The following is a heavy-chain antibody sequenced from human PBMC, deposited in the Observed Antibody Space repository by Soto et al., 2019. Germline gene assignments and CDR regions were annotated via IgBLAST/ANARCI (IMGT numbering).Heavy chain of an antibody. CDR1: GFSLSTSRVG. J-gene: IGHJ4*02. Sequence: QITLKESGTPLVKPTQTLTLTCTLSGFSLSTSRVGVGWIRQPPGKALEWLAVIYWDDTKTYRPSLKSRLTITNDTSKNQVALTMTNVDPVDTATYYCAHAYGGRSLYWGQGTLVTVSS. D-gene: IGHD1-26*01. V-gene: IGHV2-5*02. CDR3: AHAYGGRSLY. CDR2: IYWDDTK.